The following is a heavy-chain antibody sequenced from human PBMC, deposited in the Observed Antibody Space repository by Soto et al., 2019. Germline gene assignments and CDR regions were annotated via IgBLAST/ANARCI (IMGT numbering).Heavy chain of an antibody. D-gene: IGHD1-7*01. Sequence: SETLSLTCTVSGDTITSFSWNWIRQSAGKGLEWIGRISTTGNTHYNPSLESRVTMSLDTSKNQFSLKLTSVTAADTAVYYCEGESGENWSYEAYWGQGTLVTVSS. CDR3: EGESGENWSYEAY. CDR2: ISTTGNT. J-gene: IGHJ4*02. CDR1: GDTITSFS. V-gene: IGHV4-4*07.